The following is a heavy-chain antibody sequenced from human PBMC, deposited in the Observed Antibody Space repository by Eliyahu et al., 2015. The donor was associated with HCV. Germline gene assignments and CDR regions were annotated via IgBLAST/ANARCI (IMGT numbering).Heavy chain of an antibody. CDR2: IYNTGSA. J-gene: IGHJ4*02. D-gene: IGHD3-22*01. CDR1: GGSVNSGGYF. Sequence: QVQLHESGPGLVKPSQTLSLTCTASGGSVNSGGYFWSWIRQSPERGLEWLGYIYNTGSAYYNPSLKSRLSISIDTSKNQFSLKLTSMTPADAAVYYCGSGFYDTSAYYAPDYWGQGSLITVSS. CDR3: GSGFYDTSAYYAPDY. V-gene: IGHV4-30-4*08.